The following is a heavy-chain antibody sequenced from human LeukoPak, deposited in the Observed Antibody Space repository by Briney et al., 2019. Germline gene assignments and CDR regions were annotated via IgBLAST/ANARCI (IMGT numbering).Heavy chain of an antibody. CDR3: ARGDYGDHRHFDY. CDR1: GGTFSSYA. D-gene: IGHD4-17*01. Sequence: GASVKVSCKASGGTFSSYAISWVRQAPGQGLEWMGGIIPIFGTANYAQKFQGGVTITADESTSTAYMELSSLRSEDTAVYYCARGDYGDHRHFDYWGQGTLVTVSS. J-gene: IGHJ4*02. CDR2: IIPIFGTA. V-gene: IGHV1-69*13.